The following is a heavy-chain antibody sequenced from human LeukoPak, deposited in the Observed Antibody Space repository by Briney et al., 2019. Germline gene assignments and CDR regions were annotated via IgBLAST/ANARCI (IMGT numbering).Heavy chain of an antibody. CDR3: AKGLRYCAVMGDAFDM. V-gene: IGHV3-23*01. D-gene: IGHD3-9*01. Sequence: GGSLRLSCAASGFTFYEYAMNWVRQSPDKGLEWVAVINGSGDTTYYAESVKGRFTISRDNSKNTVSLQMNDLRAEDAAIYFCAKGLRYCAVMGDAFDMWGQGTTVAVSS. J-gene: IGHJ3*02. CDR2: INGSGDTT. CDR1: GFTFYEYA.